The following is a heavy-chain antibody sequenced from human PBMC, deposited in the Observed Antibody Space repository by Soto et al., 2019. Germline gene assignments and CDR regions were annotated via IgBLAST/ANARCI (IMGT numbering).Heavy chain of an antibody. V-gene: IGHV3-21*01. CDR3: ARSQGDSSGYLYYYYGMDV. J-gene: IGHJ6*02. D-gene: IGHD3-22*01. CDR2: ISSSSSYI. CDR1: GFTFSSYS. Sequence: GGSLRLSCAASGFTFSSYSMNWVRQAPGKGLEWVSSISSSSSYIYYADSVKGRFTISRDNAKNSLYLQMNSLRAEDTAVYYCARSQGDSSGYLYYYYGMDVWGQGTTVTVSS.